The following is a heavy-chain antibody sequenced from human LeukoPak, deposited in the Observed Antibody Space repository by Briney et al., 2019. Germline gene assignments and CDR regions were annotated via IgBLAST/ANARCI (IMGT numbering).Heavy chain of an antibody. CDR3: AREGYYDSSGYRDY. CDR2: IIPIFGTA. D-gene: IGHD3-22*01. CDR1: GGTFSSYA. V-gene: IGHV1-69*05. Sequence: SVKVSCKASGGTFSSYAISWVRQAPGQGLKWMGGIIPIFGTANYAQKFQGRVTITTDESTSTAYMELSSLRSEDTAVYYCAREGYYDSSGYRDYWGQGTLVTVSS. J-gene: IGHJ4*02.